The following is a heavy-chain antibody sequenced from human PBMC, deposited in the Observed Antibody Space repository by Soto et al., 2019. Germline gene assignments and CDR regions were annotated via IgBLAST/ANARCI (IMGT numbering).Heavy chain of an antibody. CDR3: ARDGHGMDV. J-gene: IGHJ6*02. Sequence: SATLSLTFTVSGGSVSTGSYYWSLIRQPPGKGLEWIGKIFFTGSDHYNPSLRNRVTMSVDTSKDQFSLTLTSVTASDTAVYYCARDGHGMDVWGQGTTVTVSS. V-gene: IGHV4-61*01. CDR1: GGSVSTGSYY. CDR2: IFFTGSD.